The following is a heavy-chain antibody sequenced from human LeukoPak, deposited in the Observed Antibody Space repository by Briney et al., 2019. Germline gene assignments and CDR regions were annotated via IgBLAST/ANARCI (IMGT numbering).Heavy chain of an antibody. Sequence: SETLSLTCAVYGGSFSGYYWSWIRPPPGKGLEWIGENNHSGSTNYNPSLKRRVTISVDTSKNQFSLKLSSVTAADTAMYYCARRWGDYFDYWGQGTLVTVSS. J-gene: IGHJ4*02. CDR2: NNHSGST. CDR3: ARRWGDYFDY. D-gene: IGHD3-16*01. V-gene: IGHV4-34*01. CDR1: GGSFSGYY.